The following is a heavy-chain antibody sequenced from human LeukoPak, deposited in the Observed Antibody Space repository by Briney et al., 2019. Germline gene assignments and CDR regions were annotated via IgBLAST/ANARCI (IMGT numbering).Heavy chain of an antibody. CDR2: ISSSGSTI. V-gene: IGHV3-48*03. J-gene: IGHJ6*02. D-gene: IGHD1-1*01. CDR1: EFTFSSYA. Sequence: GGSLRLSCAASEFTFSSYAMTWVPQAPGKGLEWFSYISSSGSTIYYADSVKGRFTISRDNAKNSLHLQMNSLRAEDTAVYYCARGASNWNFDYYGMDVWGQGTTVTVSS. CDR3: ARGASNWNFDYYGMDV.